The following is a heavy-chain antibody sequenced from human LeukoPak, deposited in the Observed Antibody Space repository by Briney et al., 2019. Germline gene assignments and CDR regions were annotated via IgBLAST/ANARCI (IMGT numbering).Heavy chain of an antibody. CDR1: GGSFSGYY. CDR2: INHSGST. Sequence: KPSETLSLTCAVYGGSFSGYYWSWIRQPPGKGLEWIGEINHSGSTNYNPSLKSRVTISVDTSKNQFSLKLSSVTAADTAVYYCARALSGANWFDPWGQGTLVTVSS. J-gene: IGHJ5*02. CDR3: ARALSGANWFDP. V-gene: IGHV4-34*01.